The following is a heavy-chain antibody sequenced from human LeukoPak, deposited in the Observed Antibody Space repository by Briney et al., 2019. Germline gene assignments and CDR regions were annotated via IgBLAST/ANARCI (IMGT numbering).Heavy chain of an antibody. J-gene: IGHJ3*02. CDR2: ISYDGSNK. CDR1: GFTFSSYA. V-gene: IGHV3-30*04. Sequence: GRSLRLSCAASGFTFSSYAMHWVRQAPGKGLEWVAVISYDGSNKYYADSVKGRFTISRDNSKNTLYLQMNSLRAEDTAVYYCAREPGYSSAFDIWGQGTMVTVSS. CDR3: AREPGYSSAFDI. D-gene: IGHD5-18*01.